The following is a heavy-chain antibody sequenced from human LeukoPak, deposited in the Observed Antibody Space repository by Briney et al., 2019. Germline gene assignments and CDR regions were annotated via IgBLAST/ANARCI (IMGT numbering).Heavy chain of an antibody. V-gene: IGHV1-2*02. D-gene: IGHD2-2*02. J-gene: IGHJ4*02. CDR2: ISPHSSIT. CDR3: VRVIYRFDY. Sequence: RASVKVSCRASGYTFNAYFLHWVRQAPGQGLEWMGWISPHSSITNYAQNFQGRVTMTGDTSISTVYLELSGLRSDDTAVYYCVRVIYRFDYWGQGTLVIVSS. CDR1: GYTFNAYF.